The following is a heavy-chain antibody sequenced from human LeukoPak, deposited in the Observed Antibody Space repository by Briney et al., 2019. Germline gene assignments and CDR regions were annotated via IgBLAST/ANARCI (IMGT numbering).Heavy chain of an antibody. D-gene: IGHD6-6*01. CDR2: FDPEDGET. CDR3: ATVGMYSSSLVRFDY. V-gene: IGHV1-24*01. Sequence: ASVKVSCKVSGYTLTELSMHWVRQAPGKGLEWMGGFDPEDGETIYAQKFQGRVTMTEDTSTDTAYMELSSLRSEDTAVYYCATVGMYSSSLVRFDYWGQGTLVTVSS. J-gene: IGHJ4*02. CDR1: GYTLTELS.